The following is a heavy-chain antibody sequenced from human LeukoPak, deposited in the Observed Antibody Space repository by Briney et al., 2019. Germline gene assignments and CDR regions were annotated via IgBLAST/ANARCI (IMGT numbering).Heavy chain of an antibody. CDR3: AKGIRRLVGAIPGMGRDHYMDV. V-gene: IGHV3-30*18. Sequence: GGSLRLSCAASGFTVSTNYMTWIRQAPGKGLEWVAVISYDGSNKYYADSVKGRFTVSRDNSKNTLYLQMSSLKSEDTAVYYCAKGIRRLVGAIPGMGRDHYMDVWGKGTTVTVSS. J-gene: IGHJ6*03. CDR1: GFTVSTNY. CDR2: ISYDGSNK. D-gene: IGHD1-26*01.